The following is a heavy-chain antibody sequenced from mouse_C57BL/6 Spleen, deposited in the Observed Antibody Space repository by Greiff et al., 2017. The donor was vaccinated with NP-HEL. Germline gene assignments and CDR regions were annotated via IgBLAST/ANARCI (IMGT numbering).Heavy chain of an antibody. CDR2: IWSDGST. J-gene: IGHJ3*01. D-gene: IGHD2-4*01. Sequence: VQLQQSGPGLVAPSQSLSITCTVSGFSLTSYGVHWVRQPPGKGLERLVVIWSDGSTTYNSALKSRLSISKDNSKSHVFLKMNSLQTDDTAMYYCARHGRNDYTWLAYWGQGNRVTVAA. V-gene: IGHV2-6-1*01. CDR3: ARHGRNDYTWLAY. CDR1: GFSLTSYG.